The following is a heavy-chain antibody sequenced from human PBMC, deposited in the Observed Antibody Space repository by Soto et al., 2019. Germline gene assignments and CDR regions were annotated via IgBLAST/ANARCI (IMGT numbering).Heavy chain of an antibody. CDR1: GGTFSSSA. Sequence: SVKVSCKASGGTFSSSAISWVRQAPGQGLEWMGGIIPIFGTANYAQKFQGRVTITADESTSTAYMELSSLRSEDTAVYYCASLNVEVDGDAFDIWGQGTMVSVSS. J-gene: IGHJ3*02. CDR3: ASLNVEVDGDAFDI. CDR2: IIPIFGTA. D-gene: IGHD2-15*01. V-gene: IGHV1-69*13.